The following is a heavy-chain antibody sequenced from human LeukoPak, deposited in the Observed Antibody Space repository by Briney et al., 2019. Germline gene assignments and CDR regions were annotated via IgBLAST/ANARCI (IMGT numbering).Heavy chain of an antibody. CDR3: ARPSGDYPGDYFDY. J-gene: IGHJ4*02. Sequence: GAPLQISCKGSGSRFTSYWIGWVRQMPGKGLEWMEIIYPGDSDTRYSPSFQAQVTISADKSISTAYLQWSSLKASDTAMYYCARPSGDYPGDYFDYWGQGTLVTVSS. CDR2: IYPGDSDT. CDR1: GSRFTSYW. D-gene: IGHD4-17*01. V-gene: IGHV5-51*01.